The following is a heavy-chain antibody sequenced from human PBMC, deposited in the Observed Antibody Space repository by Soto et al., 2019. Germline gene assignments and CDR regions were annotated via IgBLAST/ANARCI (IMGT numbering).Heavy chain of an antibody. CDR3: ARGRGFGELLSWFDP. D-gene: IGHD3-10*01. CDR2: INHSGST. V-gene: IGHV4-34*01. Sequence: QVQLQQWGAGLLKPSETLSLTCAVYGGSLSGYYCSWIRQPPGKGLEWIGEINHSGSTNYNPSLKSRVTISVDTSKNQFSLKLSSVTAADTAVYYCARGRGFGELLSWFDPWGQGTLVTVSS. CDR1: GGSLSGYY. J-gene: IGHJ5*02.